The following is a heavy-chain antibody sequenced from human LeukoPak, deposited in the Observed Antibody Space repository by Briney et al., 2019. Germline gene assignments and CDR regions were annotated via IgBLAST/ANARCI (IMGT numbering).Heavy chain of an antibody. CDR1: GFTFSNAW. J-gene: IGHJ4*02. CDR3: TTGGADELLWFGERIAGCFDY. V-gene: IGHV3-15*01. Sequence: GSLRLSCAASGFTFSNAWMSWVRQAPGKGLEWVGRIKSKTDGGTTDYAAPVKGRFTISRDDSKNTLYLQMNSLKTEDTAVYYCTTGGADELLWFGERIAGCFDYWGQGTLVTVSS. D-gene: IGHD3-10*01. CDR2: IKSKTDGGTT.